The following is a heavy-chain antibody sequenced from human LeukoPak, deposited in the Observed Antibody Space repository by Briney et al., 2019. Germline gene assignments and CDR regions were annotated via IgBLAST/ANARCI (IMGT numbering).Heavy chain of an antibody. V-gene: IGHV3-48*04. CDR3: AKGHTTLALG. D-gene: IGHD2/OR15-2a*01. CDR1: GFTLSNYS. J-gene: IGHJ4*02. Sequence: GGSLRLSCAVSGFTLSNYSMNWVRQAPGKGLEWISYISGSGFTIHYADSVKGRFTISRDNAKNSLYLQMDSLRVEDTAVYFCAKGHTTLALGGGQGTLVTVSS. CDR2: ISGSGFTI.